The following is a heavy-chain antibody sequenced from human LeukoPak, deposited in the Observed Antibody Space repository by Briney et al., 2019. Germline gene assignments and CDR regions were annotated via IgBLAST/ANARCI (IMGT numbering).Heavy chain of an antibody. D-gene: IGHD3-9*01. J-gene: IGHJ5*02. CDR1: GYTFTGYY. Sequence: ASVKVSCTASGYTFTGYYMHWVRQAPGQGLEWMGWINPNSGGTNYAQKFQGRVTMTRDTSISTAYMELSRLRSDDTAVYYCARDYRPLRYFDWLLSWWFDPWGQGTLVTVSS. CDR3: ARDYRPLRYFDWLLSWWFDP. CDR2: INPNSGGT. V-gene: IGHV1-2*02.